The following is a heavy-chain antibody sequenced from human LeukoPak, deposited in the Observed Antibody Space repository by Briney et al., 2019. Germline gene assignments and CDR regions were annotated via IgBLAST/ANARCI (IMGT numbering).Heavy chain of an antibody. CDR1: GFTFSSYW. CDR2: INSDGSST. D-gene: IGHD3-16*02. CDR3: ARDHDYVWGSYREPLDY. J-gene: IGHJ4*02. Sequence: GGSLRLSCAASGFTFSSYWMHWVRQAPGMGLVWVSRINSDGSSTTYADSVKGRFTISRDNAKNTLYLQMDSLRAEDTAVYYCARDHDYVWGSYREPLDYWSQGTLVTVSS. V-gene: IGHV3-74*01.